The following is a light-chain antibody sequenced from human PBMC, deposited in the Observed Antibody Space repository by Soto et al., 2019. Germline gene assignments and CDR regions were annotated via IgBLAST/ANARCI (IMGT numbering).Light chain of an antibody. Sequence: IVLTQSPATLSLSPGERATLSCRASQSVSSYLAWYQQKTGQGPRLLIFATTTRATGIPARFSGSGSGTDFTLTISSLEPADVAVYYCQQRTHWPPYTFGQGTRLEIK. CDR1: QSVSSY. J-gene: IGKJ2*01. CDR2: ATT. V-gene: IGKV3-11*01. CDR3: QQRTHWPPYT.